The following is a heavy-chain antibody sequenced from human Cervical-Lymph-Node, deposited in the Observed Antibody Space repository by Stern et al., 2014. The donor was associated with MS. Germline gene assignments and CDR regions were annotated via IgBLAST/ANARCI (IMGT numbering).Heavy chain of an antibody. V-gene: IGHV2-70*01. D-gene: IGHD1-26*01. CDR2: IDWDDDK. CDR1: GFSLSTSGMC. Sequence: VTLRESGPALVKPTQTLTLTCTFSGFSLSTSGMCVGWIRQPPGKALEWLALIDWDDDKYYNTSLKTRLSISKDTSKNQVVLTMTSVDPVDTATYYFARIQLGSTREAFDVWGQGTMVTVSS. CDR3: ARIQLGSTREAFDV. J-gene: IGHJ3*01.